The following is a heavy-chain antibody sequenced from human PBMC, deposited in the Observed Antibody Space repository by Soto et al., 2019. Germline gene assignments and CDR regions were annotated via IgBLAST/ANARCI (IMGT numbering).Heavy chain of an antibody. CDR3: ARGKSTAMDRYYYYYYGMDV. V-gene: IGHV1-69*12. J-gene: IGHJ6*02. CDR2: IIPIFGTA. Sequence: QVQLVQSGAEVKKPGSSVKVSCKASGGTFSSYAISWVRQAPGQGLEWMGGIIPIFGTANYAQKFQGRVTITADESTSTAYMELSSLRSEDTAVYYCARGKSTAMDRYYYYYYGMDVWGQGTTVTVSS. D-gene: IGHD5-18*01. CDR1: GGTFSSYA.